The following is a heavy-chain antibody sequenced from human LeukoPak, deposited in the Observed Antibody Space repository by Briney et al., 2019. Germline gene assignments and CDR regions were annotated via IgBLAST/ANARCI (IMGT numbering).Heavy chain of an antibody. V-gene: IGHV3-23*01. CDR2: IGASSIGYTT. J-gene: IGHJ4*02. CDR3: AKDPTDFDSSGQTYLDY. Sequence: GGSLRLSCAASGFIFSSHGMNWVRQAPGKGLEWVSGIGASSIGYTTHYADSVRGRFTISRDNSKNTLYLQMNSLRAEDTAVYYCAKDPTDFDSSGQTYLDYWGQGSLVTVSS. D-gene: IGHD3-22*01. CDR1: GFIFSSHG.